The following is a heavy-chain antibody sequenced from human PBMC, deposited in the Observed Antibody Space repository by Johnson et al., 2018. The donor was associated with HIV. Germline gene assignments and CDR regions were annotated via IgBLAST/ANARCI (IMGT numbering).Heavy chain of an antibody. D-gene: IGHD1-1*01. J-gene: IGHJ3*02. CDR3: TTGLYWNDAFDI. Sequence: KSKTDGGTTDYAAPVKGRFTISRDASKNTLYLQMNSLKTEDTAVYYCTTGLYWNDAFDIWGQGTMVTVSS. CDR2: KSKTDGGTT. V-gene: IGHV3-15*01.